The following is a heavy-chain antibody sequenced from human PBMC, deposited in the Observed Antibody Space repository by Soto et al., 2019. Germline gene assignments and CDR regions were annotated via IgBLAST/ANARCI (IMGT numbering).Heavy chain of an antibody. CDR2: INSGDAT. J-gene: IGHJ6*04. Sequence: RGSLRLSCGASGFIVSGLYMSWVRLAPGKGLEWVSLINSGDATFYADSVKGRFTISRDNSKNSLYLQMNSLRAEDTAVYYGARERVGYAILTSHYLDVWGKGTTVTVSS. CDR3: ARERVGYAILTSHYLDV. CDR1: GFIVSGLY. D-gene: IGHD3-9*01. V-gene: IGHV3-66*01.